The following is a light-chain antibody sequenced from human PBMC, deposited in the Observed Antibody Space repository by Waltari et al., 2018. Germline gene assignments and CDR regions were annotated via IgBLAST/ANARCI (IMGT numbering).Light chain of an antibody. CDR1: ALPNKF. CDR2: KDR. J-gene: IGLJ3*02. Sequence: SYELTQPPSVSVSPGQMAKITCSGEALPNKFAYWYQTKPGQSPVLVIYKDRERPSGIPARFSGSISGTVVTLTISGVQAEDEADYYCLSADISGTSWVFGGGTKLTV. CDR3: LSADISGTSWV. V-gene: IGLV3-16*01.